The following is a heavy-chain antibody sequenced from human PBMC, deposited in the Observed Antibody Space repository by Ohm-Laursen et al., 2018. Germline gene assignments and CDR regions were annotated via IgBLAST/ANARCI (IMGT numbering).Heavy chain of an antibody. V-gene: IGHV3-7*01. D-gene: IGHD3-10*01. CDR1: GFTLSSYW. Sequence: GSLRLSCTASGFTLSSYWMGWVRQAPGKGLEWVANIKQDGSEKYYVDSVKGRFTISRDNAKNSLYLQMNSLRAEDTAVYYCARDGKLWFGPKGTDYWGQGTLVTVSS. CDR2: IKQDGSEK. J-gene: IGHJ4*02. CDR3: ARDGKLWFGPKGTDY.